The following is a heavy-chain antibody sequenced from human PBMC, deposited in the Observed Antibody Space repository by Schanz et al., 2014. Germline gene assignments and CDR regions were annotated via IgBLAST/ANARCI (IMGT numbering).Heavy chain of an antibody. CDR1: GFTFSDYY. CDR2: ISNSGYTI. CDR3: ARDPPPYSSSPYYWYYGMDV. V-gene: IGHV3-11*01. Sequence: QVQLVESGGGLVKPGGSLRLSCAASGFTFSDYYMNWIRQAPGKGLEWVSYISNSGYTIYYADSVKGRFTISRDNAKNSRYRQMTSLGAEDTAVYCGARDPPPYSSSPYYWYYGMDVWGQGTTVTVSS. D-gene: IGHD6-6*01. J-gene: IGHJ6*02.